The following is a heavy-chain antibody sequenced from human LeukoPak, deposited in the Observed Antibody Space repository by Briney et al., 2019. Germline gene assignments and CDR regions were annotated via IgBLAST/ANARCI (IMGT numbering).Heavy chain of an antibody. CDR3: ARAVRRDSGGWRLDY. J-gene: IGHJ4*02. D-gene: IGHD2-15*01. V-gene: IGHV1-8*01. Sequence: RXXXGXGXXWMGXMNPNSGNTGYAQKFQGRVTMTRNTSISTAYMELSSLRSEDTAVYYCARAVRRDSGGWRLDYWGQGTLVTVSS. CDR2: MNPNSGNT.